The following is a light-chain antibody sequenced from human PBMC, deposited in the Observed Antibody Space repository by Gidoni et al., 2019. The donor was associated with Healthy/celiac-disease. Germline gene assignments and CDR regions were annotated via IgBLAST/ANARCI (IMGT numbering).Light chain of an antibody. CDR3: QKRSNWPPLT. V-gene: IGKV3-11*01. CDR1: QSVSSY. CDR2: DAS. J-gene: IGKJ4*01. Sequence: EIVLTQSPATLSLSPGDRATLSCRASQSVSSYLAWYQQKPGQAPRLLIYDASNRATGIPARFSGSGSGTDFNLTISSLEPEDFAVYYCQKRSNWPPLTFGGGTKVEIK.